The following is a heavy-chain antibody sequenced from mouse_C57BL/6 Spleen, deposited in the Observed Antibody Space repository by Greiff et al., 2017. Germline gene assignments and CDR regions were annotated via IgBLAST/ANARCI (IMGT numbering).Heavy chain of an antibody. CDR3: ARFGNYRGY. V-gene: IGHV1-82*01. J-gene: IGHJ2*01. CDR2: IYPGDGDT. Sequence: QVQLQQSGPELVKPGASVKISCKASGYAFSSSWMNWVKQRPGKGLEWIGRIYPGDGDTNYNGKFKGKATLTADKSSSTAYMQLSSLTSEDSAVYFCARFGNYRGYWGQGTTLTVSS. D-gene: IGHD2-1*01. CDR1: GYAFSSSW.